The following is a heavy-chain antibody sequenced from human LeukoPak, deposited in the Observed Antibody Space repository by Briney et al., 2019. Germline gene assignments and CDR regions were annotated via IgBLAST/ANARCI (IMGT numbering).Heavy chain of an antibody. V-gene: IGHV4-39*07. CDR2: IYYSGST. J-gene: IGHJ4*02. Sequence: SSETLSLTCTVSGGSISSSSYYWGWIRQPPGKGLEWIGSIYYSGSTYYNPSLNSRVTLALDTSKNHLSLSLTSVTAADTAVYYCSRENGAFSPFGYWGQGTLVTVPS. CDR3: SRENGAFSPFGY. D-gene: IGHD2-8*01. CDR1: GGSISSSSYY.